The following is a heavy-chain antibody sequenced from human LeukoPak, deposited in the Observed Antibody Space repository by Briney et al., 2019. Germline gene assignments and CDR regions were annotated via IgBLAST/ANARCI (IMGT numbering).Heavy chain of an antibody. V-gene: IGHV3-21*01. CDR3: ARDSGYCSNGVCHGIDY. J-gene: IGHJ4*02. D-gene: IGHD2-8*01. Sequence: PGGSLRLSCAASGFSFSTYSMNWVRQAPGKGLEWVSSISSRSSYIYYADSVKGRFTISRDNAKNSLYLQMNSLRAEDTAVYYCARDSGYCSNGVCHGIDYWGQGTLVTVSS. CDR1: GFSFSTYS. CDR2: ISSRSSYI.